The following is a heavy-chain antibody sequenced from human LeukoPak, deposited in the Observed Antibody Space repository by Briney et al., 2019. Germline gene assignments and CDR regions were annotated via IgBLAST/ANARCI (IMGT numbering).Heavy chain of an antibody. D-gene: IGHD3-10*01. Sequence: SQTLSLTCAIFGDSVSSNSGAWNWIRQSPSRGLEWLGRAYYRSQWYNDYAFSVKGRIAINADTSKNHFSLQLNSVTPEDTAVYYCAREEAGTYGFQYWGQGTLVTVSS. J-gene: IGHJ4*02. CDR3: AREEAGTYGFQY. CDR1: GDSVSSNSGA. CDR2: AYYRSQWYN. V-gene: IGHV6-1*01.